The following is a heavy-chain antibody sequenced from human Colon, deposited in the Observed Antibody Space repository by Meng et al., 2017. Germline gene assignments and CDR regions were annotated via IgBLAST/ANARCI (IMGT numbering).Heavy chain of an antibody. CDR3: ARDRVLFRYAFDI. CDR2: ISKCGNTI. D-gene: IGHD3-9*01. CDR1: GFTFSNYY. Sequence: GESLKISCAASGFTFSNYYMTWVRQDPGKGLEWVSYISKCGNTINYADSVKGRFTISRDNAKSSLYLQLNTLTAEDTAVYYCARDRVLFRYAFDIWGQGTMVTVSS. V-gene: IGHV3-11*01. J-gene: IGHJ3*02.